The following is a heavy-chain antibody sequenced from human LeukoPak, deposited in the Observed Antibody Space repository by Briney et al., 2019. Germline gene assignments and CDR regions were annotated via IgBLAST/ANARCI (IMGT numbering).Heavy chain of an antibody. D-gene: IGHD3-22*01. J-gene: IGHJ4*02. CDR1: GYTFTGYY. CDR2: INPNSGGT. CDR3: ARGWRSYYYDSSGYWVFDY. Sequence: ASVKVSCKASGYTFTGYYMHWVRQAPGQGLEWMGWINPNSGGTNYAQKFQGRVTMTRDTSISTAYMELSRLRSDDTAVYYCARGWRSYYYDSSGYWVFDYWGQGTLVTVSS. V-gene: IGHV1-2*02.